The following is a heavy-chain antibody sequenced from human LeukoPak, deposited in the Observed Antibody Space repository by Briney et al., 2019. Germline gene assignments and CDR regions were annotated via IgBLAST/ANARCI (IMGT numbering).Heavy chain of an antibody. CDR1: GFTFSSYV. J-gene: IGHJ4*02. CDR3: ARGVGVVGLRDYFDY. Sequence: GGSLRLSCAASGFTFSSYVMHWVRQAPGKGLEWVAIIWYDGSDIFYADSVKGRFTISRDNSKNTLFLQINSLRADDMAVYYCARGVGVVGLRDYFDYWGQGTLVTVSS. CDR2: IWYDGSDI. D-gene: IGHD1-26*01. V-gene: IGHV3-33*01.